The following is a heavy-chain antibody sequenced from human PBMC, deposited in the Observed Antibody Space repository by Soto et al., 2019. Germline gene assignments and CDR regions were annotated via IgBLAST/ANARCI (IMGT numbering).Heavy chain of an antibody. V-gene: IGHV1-18*01. CDR2: ISAYNGNT. J-gene: IGHJ3*02. CDR1: GYTFTSYG. D-gene: IGHD3-22*01. Sequence: ASVKVSCKASGYTFTSYGISWVRQAPGQGLEWMGWISAYNGNTNYAQKLQGRVTITTDTSTSTAYMELSSLRSDDTAVYYCARDGRLDYDSSGYYSPSYAFDIWGQGTMVTVSS. CDR3: ARDGRLDYDSSGYYSPSYAFDI.